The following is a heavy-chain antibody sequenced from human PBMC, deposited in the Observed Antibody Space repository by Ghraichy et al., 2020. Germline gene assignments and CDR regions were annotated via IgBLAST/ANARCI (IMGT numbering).Heavy chain of an antibody. CDR3: ARRSVVIGYDYSANWFDP. CDR1: GGSISSYY. V-gene: IGHV4-59*08. D-gene: IGHD5-12*01. CDR2: IYYSGST. J-gene: IGHJ5*02. Sequence: SETLSLTCTVSGGSISSYYWSWIRQPPGKGLEWIGYIYYSGSTNYNPSLKSRVTISVDTSKNQFSLKLSSVTAADTAVYYCARRSVVIGYDYSANWFDPWGQGTLVTVSS.